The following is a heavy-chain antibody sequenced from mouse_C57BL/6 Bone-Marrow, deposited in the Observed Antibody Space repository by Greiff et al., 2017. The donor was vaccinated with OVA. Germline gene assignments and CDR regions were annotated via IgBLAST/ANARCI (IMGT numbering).Heavy chain of an antibody. J-gene: IGHJ2*01. CDR3: TRDLFDYDAGVDY. V-gene: IGHV5-9-1*02. CDR1: GFTFSGYA. D-gene: IGHD2-4*01. CDR2: ISSGGDYI. Sequence: EVQLVESGEGLVKPGGSLKLSCAASGFTFSGYAMYWVRQTPEKRLEWVAYISSGGDYIYYADTVKGRYTISRDNARNTLYLQMSSLKSEDTAMYSCTRDLFDYDAGVDYWGQGTTLTVSS.